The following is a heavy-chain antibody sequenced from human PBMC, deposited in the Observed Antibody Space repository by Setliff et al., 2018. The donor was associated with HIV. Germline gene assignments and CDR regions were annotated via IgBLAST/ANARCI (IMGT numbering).Heavy chain of an antibody. D-gene: IGHD2-21*02. CDR3: VTSPEGCGGDCWTIKH. Sequence: GASVKVSCKASGYMFTDYYIHWVRQAPGQRLEWMGWINTYSGNTRYSQNFQGRVTFTRDTSANTAYMDLSSLRSEDTAVYYCVTSPEGCGGDCWTIKHWGQGTLVTVSS. J-gene: IGHJ1*01. V-gene: IGHV1-3*04. CDR2: INTYSGNT. CDR1: GYMFTDYY.